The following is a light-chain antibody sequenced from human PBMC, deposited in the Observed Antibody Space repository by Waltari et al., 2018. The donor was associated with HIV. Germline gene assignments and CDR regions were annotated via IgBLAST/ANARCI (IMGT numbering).Light chain of an antibody. Sequence: QSALTQPPHASWPPGQSSTISHTETRSDIGGYNLLPWYQQHPANAPKLMIVEVDKRPPGVPGRFSGSQSGSPASRAVSALQAEDESVYYHRSYAGSNSLEFGGGTELTVL. CDR1: RSDIGGYNL. CDR3: RSYAGSNSLE. J-gene: IGLJ2*01. V-gene: IGLV2-8*01. CDR2: EVD.